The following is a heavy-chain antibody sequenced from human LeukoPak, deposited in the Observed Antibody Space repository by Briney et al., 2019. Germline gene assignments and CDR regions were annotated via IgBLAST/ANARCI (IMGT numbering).Heavy chain of an antibody. J-gene: IGHJ4*02. D-gene: IGHD6-19*01. CDR1: GGSISSDDCY. V-gene: IGHV4-30-4*01. CDR3: ARGSHSGWHFDH. Sequence: SQTLSLTCTVSGGSISSDDCYWSWIRQPPGKGLEWIGYIYYSGSTYSNPSLKSRVTISVDTSKNQFSLKVSSVTAADTAVYYCARGSHSGWHFDHWGQGTLVTVSS. CDR2: IYYSGST.